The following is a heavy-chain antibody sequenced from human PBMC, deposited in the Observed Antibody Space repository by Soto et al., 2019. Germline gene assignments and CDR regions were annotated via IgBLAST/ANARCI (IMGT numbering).Heavy chain of an antibody. D-gene: IGHD2-15*01. CDR1: GYTLTELS. Sequence: ASVKVSCKVSGYTLTELSMHWVRQAPGKGLEWMGGFDPEDGETIYAQKFQGRVTMTEDTSTDTAYMELSSLRSEDTAVYYCASRDIVVVVAATPNHDAFDIWGQGTMVTVSS. J-gene: IGHJ3*02. V-gene: IGHV1-24*01. CDR2: FDPEDGET. CDR3: ASRDIVVVVAATPNHDAFDI.